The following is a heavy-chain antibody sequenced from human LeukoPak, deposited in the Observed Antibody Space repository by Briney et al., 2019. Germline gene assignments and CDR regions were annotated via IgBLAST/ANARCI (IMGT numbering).Heavy chain of an antibody. V-gene: IGHV4-39*07. CDR3: AIRSSYGDYARFAYYYYYMDV. CDR2: IYHSGST. Sequence: PSETLSLTCTVSGGSISSSSYYWGWIRQPPGKGLEWIGSIYHSGSTYYNPSLKSRVTISVDTSKNQFSLKLSSVTAADTAVYYCAIRSSYGDYARFAYYYYYMDVWGKGTTVTVSS. D-gene: IGHD4-17*01. J-gene: IGHJ6*03. CDR1: GGSISSSSYY.